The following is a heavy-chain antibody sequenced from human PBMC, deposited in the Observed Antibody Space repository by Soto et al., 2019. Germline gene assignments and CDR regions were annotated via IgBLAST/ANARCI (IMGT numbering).Heavy chain of an antibody. J-gene: IGHJ3*02. V-gene: IGHV3-23*01. CDR2: ISGSGGST. Sequence: VGSRRLSCAADGFTFSSYAMSWVRQAPGKGLEWVSAISGSGGSTYYADSVKGRFTISRDNSKNTLYLQMNSLRAEDTAVYYCARGPITVDTAMGDAFDIWGQGTMVTVSS. CDR1: GFTFSSYA. D-gene: IGHD5-18*01. CDR3: ARGPITVDTAMGDAFDI.